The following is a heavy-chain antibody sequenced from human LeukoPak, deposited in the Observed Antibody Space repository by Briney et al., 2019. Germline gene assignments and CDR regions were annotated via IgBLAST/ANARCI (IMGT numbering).Heavy chain of an antibody. CDR1: GGTFSSYA. J-gene: IGHJ4*02. CDR3: ARVPNSIVGASGPPDY. Sequence: GASVKVSCKASGGTFSSYAISWVRQAPGQGLEWMGGIIPIFGTANYAQKFQGGVTITAGESSSKACMELSSLRSEDTAVYYCARVPNSIVGASGPPDYWGQGTLVTVSS. CDR2: IIPIFGTA. D-gene: IGHD1-26*01. V-gene: IGHV1-69*13.